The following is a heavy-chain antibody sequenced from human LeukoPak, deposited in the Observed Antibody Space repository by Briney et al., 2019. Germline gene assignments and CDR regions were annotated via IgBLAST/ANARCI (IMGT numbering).Heavy chain of an antibody. Sequence: SETLSLTCAVYGGSFSGYYWSWIRQPPGKGLEWIGEINHSGSTNYNPSLKSRVTISVDKSKNQFSLKLSSVTAADTAVYYCARTSSIAARPVVWYFDLWGRGTLVTVSS. CDR2: INHSGST. D-gene: IGHD6-6*01. CDR1: GGSFSGYY. J-gene: IGHJ2*01. V-gene: IGHV4-34*01. CDR3: ARTSSIAARPVVWYFDL.